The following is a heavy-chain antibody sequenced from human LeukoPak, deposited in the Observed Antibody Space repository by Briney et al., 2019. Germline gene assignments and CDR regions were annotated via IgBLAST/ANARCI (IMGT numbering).Heavy chain of an antibody. D-gene: IGHD3-9*01. J-gene: IGHJ4*02. V-gene: IGHV1-69*05. CDR2: IIPIFGTA. CDR3: ARDKDDILTGYYSSADY. Sequence: SVKVSCKASGGTFSSYAISWVRQAPGQGLEWMGGIIPIFGTANYAQKLQGRVTMTTDTSTSTAYMELRSLRSDDTAVYYCARDKDDILTGYYSSADYWGQGTLVTVSS. CDR1: GGTFSSYA.